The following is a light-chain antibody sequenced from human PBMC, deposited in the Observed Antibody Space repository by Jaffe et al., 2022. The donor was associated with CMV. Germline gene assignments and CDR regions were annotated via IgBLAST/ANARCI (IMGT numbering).Light chain of an antibody. J-gene: IGKJ4*01. CDR1: QSVTYTY. V-gene: IGKV3-20*01. Sequence: EIVLTQSPGTLSLSPGERATLSCRASQSVTYTYLAWYQQKPGQAPRLLIYGASSRATGIPDRFSGSGSGTDFTLTIDRLEPEDFAVYYCQHYGDSLALTFGGGTEVEIK. CDR3: QHYGDSLALT. CDR2: GAS.